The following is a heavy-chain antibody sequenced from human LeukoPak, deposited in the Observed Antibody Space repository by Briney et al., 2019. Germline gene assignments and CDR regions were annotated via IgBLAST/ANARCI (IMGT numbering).Heavy chain of an antibody. J-gene: IGHJ6*02. CDR2: IYYSGST. V-gene: IGHV4-59*01. CDR3: ARDLGPTYYDFWSGRQGIGMDV. CDR1: GGTISSYY. D-gene: IGHD3-3*01. Sequence: SETLSLTCTVSGGTISSYYWSWIRQPPGKGLEWIGYIYYSGSTNYNPSLKSRVTISVDTSKNQFSLKLSSVTAADTAVYYGARDLGPTYYDFWSGRQGIGMDVWGQGTTVTVSS.